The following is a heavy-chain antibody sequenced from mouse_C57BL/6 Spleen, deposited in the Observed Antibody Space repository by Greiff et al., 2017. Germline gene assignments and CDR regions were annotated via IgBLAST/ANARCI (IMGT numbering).Heavy chain of an antibody. V-gene: IGHV5-17*01. Sequence: DVHLVESGGGLVKPGGSLKLSCAASGFTFSDSGMHWVRQAPEKGLEWVAYISSGSSTIYYADTVKGRFTISRDTAKNTLFLQMTSLRSEDTAMYYCAKNPITTVAYFDGWGTGTTVTVSS. J-gene: IGHJ1*03. CDR2: ISSGSSTI. CDR3: AKNPITTVAYFDG. CDR1: GFTFSDSG. D-gene: IGHD1-1*01.